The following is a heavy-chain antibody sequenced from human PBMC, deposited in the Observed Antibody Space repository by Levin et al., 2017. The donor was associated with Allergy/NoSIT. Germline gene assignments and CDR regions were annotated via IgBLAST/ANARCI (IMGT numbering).Heavy chain of an antibody. V-gene: IGHV4-39*01. CDR3: ALFGGGAFDI. Sequence: SQTLSLTCSVSGGSISSRSYSWGWIRQPPGRRLEWIGTIYYSGSTNYNPSLKSRVTISMDTSKNQFSLKLSSVTAADTAVYYCALFGGGAFDIWGQGTMVTVSS. CDR2: IYYSGST. D-gene: IGHD3-10*02. CDR1: GGSISSRSYS. J-gene: IGHJ3*02.